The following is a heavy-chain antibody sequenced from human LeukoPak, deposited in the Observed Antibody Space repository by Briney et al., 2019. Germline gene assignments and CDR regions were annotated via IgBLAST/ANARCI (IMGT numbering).Heavy chain of an antibody. J-gene: IGHJ4*02. V-gene: IGHV4-4*02. Sequence: SETLSLTCAVSGGSISSSNWWSWVRQPPGKGLEWIGEIYHSGSTNYNPSLKSRVTILLDKSKNQFSLNLSSVTAADTAIYYCATLRPYYYGSSHGGQGTLVTVS. D-gene: IGHD3-10*01. CDR3: ATLRPYYYGSSH. CDR2: IYHSGST. CDR1: GGSISSSNW.